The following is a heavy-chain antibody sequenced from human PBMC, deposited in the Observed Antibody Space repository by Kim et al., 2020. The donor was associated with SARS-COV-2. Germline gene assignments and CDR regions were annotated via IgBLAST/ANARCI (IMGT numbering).Heavy chain of an antibody. CDR2: IYYSGST. V-gene: IGHV4-39*01. D-gene: IGHD3-9*01. J-gene: IGHJ5*02. CDR1: GGSISSSSYY. Sequence: SETLSLTCTVSGGSISSSSYYWGWIRQPPGKGLEWIGSIYYSGSTYYNPSLKSRVTISVDTSKNQFSLKLSSVTAADTAVYYCARRYYDILTGYYKAGGWFDAWGQGTLVTVSS. CDR3: ARRYYDILTGYYKAGGWFDA.